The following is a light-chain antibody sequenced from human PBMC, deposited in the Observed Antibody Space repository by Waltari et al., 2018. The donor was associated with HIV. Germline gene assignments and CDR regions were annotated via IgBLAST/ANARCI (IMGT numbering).Light chain of an antibody. CDR1: SSTLGAGLD. CDR3: RSYDRTLSGFV. J-gene: IGLJ1*01. CDR2: GNT. V-gene: IGLV1-40*01. Sequence: QAILTQPPSVPGAPGQRVTSACTGTSSTLGAGLDCHWYQQAPGTAPKLLLFGNTNRPPGVPGRFSAYRFGTSASLTIAWLQADDEADYYCRSYDRTLSGFVFGSGTQVTV.